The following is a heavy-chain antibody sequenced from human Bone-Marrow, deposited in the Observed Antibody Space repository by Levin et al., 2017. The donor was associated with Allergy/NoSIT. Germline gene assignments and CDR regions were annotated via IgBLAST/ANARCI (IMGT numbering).Heavy chain of an antibody. Sequence: RTWVRGSAGEGLEWVSAISASGGSAYYADSVKGRFTISRDNSKNTLFLLLSSLRVEDTAVYYCAKAIDSGNNGVDYWGQGTVVTVSS. CDR2: ISASGGSA. V-gene: IGHV3-23*01. J-gene: IGHJ4*02. D-gene: IGHD2/OR15-2a*01. CDR3: AKAIDSGNNGVDY.